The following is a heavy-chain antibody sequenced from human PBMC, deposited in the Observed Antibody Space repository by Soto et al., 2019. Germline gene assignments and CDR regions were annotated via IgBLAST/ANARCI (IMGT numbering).Heavy chain of an antibody. CDR3: TTGYATIDYYGMDV. CDR2: IKTKTDGGTT. CDR1: GFTFDKAL. J-gene: IGHJ6*02. D-gene: IGHD5-12*01. Sequence: PGGSLRLSCAASGFTFDKALMSWVRRAPGKGLEWVGRIKTKTDGGTTDYAAPVKGRFVISRDDSKNTLYLQMNSLKTEDAAVYYCTTGYATIDYYGMDVWGQGTTVTVSS. V-gene: IGHV3-15*07.